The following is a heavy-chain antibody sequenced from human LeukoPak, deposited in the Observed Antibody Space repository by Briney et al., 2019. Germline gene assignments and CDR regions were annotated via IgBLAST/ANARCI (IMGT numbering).Heavy chain of an antibody. J-gene: IGHJ4*02. Sequence: GGSLTLSCAGSGFSFSSFAMSWVRQAPGKGLEWVSTVSGGGAYTYYADSVKGRFTVSRDDSKSMHFLQMNSLRPEGTALYFCAKRITVSAGYYLDSWGQGTLVTVSS. D-gene: IGHD2-8*01. CDR2: VSGGGAYT. CDR3: AKRITVSAGYYLDS. V-gene: IGHV3-23*01. CDR1: GFSFSSFA.